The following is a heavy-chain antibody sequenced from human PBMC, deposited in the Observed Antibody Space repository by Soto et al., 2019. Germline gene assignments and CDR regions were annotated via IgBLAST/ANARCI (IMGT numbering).Heavy chain of an antibody. V-gene: IGHV4-39*01. Sequence: SETLSLACSVSGDSISNSRFYWAWIRQPPGEGLEWIGSIYHTGNAYYNPSLKSRVTISVDTSKNQFSLKLTSVTAADAALYYCARDFFDSSDYTTNWFDPWGQGTLVTVS. CDR3: ARDFFDSSDYTTNWFDP. CDR1: GDSISNSRFY. J-gene: IGHJ5*02. CDR2: IYHTGNA. D-gene: IGHD3-22*01.